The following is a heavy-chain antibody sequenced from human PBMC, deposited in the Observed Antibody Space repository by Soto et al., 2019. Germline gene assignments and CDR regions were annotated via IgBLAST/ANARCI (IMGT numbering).Heavy chain of an antibody. CDR3: ARGMRHYYGSGSYYYYFDY. J-gene: IGHJ4*02. CDR2: IYYSGST. V-gene: IGHV4-30-4*01. D-gene: IGHD3-10*01. CDR1: GGSISSGDYY. Sequence: SETLSLTCTVSGGSISSGDYYWSWIRQPPGKGLEWIGYIYYSGSTYYNPSLKSRVTISVDTSKNQFSLKLSSVTAADTAVYYCARGMRHYYGSGSYYYYFDYWGQGTLVTVSS.